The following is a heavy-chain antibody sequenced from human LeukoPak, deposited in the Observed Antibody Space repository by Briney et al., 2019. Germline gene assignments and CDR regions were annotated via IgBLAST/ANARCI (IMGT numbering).Heavy chain of an antibody. CDR3: ARGKYYDSSGNYYFHY. CDR1: GGSFSGFY. V-gene: IGHV4-34*01. Sequence: PSETLSLTCGVYGGSFSGFYWNWIRQPPGKGLEWIGEINHSGTTNYNPSLKSRVTISVDTSKNQVSLNLHSVTAADTAVYYCARGKYYDSSGNYYFHYWGQGTLVTVSS. CDR2: INHSGTT. J-gene: IGHJ4*02. D-gene: IGHD3-22*01.